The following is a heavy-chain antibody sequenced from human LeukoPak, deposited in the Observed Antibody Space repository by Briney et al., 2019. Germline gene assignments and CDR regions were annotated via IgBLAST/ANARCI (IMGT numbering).Heavy chain of an antibody. CDR2: IYYSGST. CDR1: GGSISSGGYS. Sequence: SETLSLTCAVPGGSISSGGYSWSWIRQPPGKGLEWIGYIYYSGSTYYNPSLKSRVTISVDTSKNQFSLKLSAVTAADTAVYYCARGTVAEINWFDPWGQGTLVTVSS. J-gene: IGHJ5*02. CDR3: ARGTVAEINWFDP. D-gene: IGHD6-19*01. V-gene: IGHV4-30-4*07.